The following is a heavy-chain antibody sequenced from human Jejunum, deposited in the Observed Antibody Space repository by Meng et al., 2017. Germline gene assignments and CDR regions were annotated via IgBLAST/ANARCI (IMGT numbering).Heavy chain of an antibody. CDR3: ARDPRESKCSLFDY. V-gene: IGHV3-7*01. CDR1: GFTFSNYY. D-gene: IGHD4/OR15-4a*01. CDR2: IKQDGGEK. J-gene: IGHJ4*02. Sequence: GGSLRLSCAVSGFTFSNYYMNWVRQAPGKGLEWVANIKQDGGEKNYVDSVKSRFTMSRDNAKDSLLLQMNSLSTGDTAFYYCARDPRESKCSLFDYWGRGTLVTVSS.